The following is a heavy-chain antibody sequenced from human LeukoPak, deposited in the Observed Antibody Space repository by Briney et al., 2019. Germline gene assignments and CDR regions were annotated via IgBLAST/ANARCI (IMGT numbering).Heavy chain of an antibody. V-gene: IGHV3-23*01. D-gene: IGHD1-26*01. CDR2: SSRTGGST. Sequence: GGSLRLSCAASGFTFSSYSMTWVRQAPGKGLEWVSASSRTGGSTYYADSVRGRFTISRDNSKNTLYMQLNSLRAEDAAVYYCAKGSLKGTYFFDYWGQGTLVTVSS. CDR3: AKGSLKGTYFFDY. CDR1: GFTFSSYS. J-gene: IGHJ4*02.